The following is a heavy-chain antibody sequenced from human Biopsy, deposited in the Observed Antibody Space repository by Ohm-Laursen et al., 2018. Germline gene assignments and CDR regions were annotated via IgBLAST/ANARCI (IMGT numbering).Heavy chain of an antibody. D-gene: IGHD6-19*01. J-gene: IGHJ4*02. CDR1: GYKFTSYG. CDR3: ALQSVAQMKNFDY. V-gene: IGHV1-2*02. CDR2: ISPKSGGT. Sequence: SVKVSCKPSGYKFTSYGMSWVRQAPGQGLEWMGWISPKSGGTNYAQKFQGNITMTKNTSMSTAYMEMSRLRSDDTAVYYCALQSVAQMKNFDYWGQGTLVTVSS.